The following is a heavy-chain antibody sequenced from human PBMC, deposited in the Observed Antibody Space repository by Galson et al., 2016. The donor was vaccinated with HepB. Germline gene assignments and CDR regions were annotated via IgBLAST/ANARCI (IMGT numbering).Heavy chain of an antibody. D-gene: IGHD2-15*01. V-gene: IGHV3-30*04. CDR2: ISYDGSKK. J-gene: IGHJ6*02. CDR1: GFSFSDSA. CDR3: ARDMSGGWYNNYAIDV. Sequence: SLRLSCAASGFSFSDSAMHWVRQAPGKGLEWVAVISYDGSKKYYADSVKGRFTIPRDNSKNTLYLQMSSLSGEDTAMYYCARDMSGGWYNNYAIDVWGQGTTVTVSS.